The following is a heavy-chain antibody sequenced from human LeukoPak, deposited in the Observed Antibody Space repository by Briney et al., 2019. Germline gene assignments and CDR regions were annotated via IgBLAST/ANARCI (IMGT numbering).Heavy chain of an antibody. Sequence: GGSLRLSCAASRFTFSSYGMHWVRQAPGKGLEWVAVIWYDGSNKYYADSVKGRFTISRDNSKNTLYLQMNSLRAEDTAVYYCARDWQSDAFDIWGQGTMVTVSS. J-gene: IGHJ3*02. CDR1: RFTFSSYG. CDR2: IWYDGSNK. CDR3: ARDWQSDAFDI. V-gene: IGHV3-33*01.